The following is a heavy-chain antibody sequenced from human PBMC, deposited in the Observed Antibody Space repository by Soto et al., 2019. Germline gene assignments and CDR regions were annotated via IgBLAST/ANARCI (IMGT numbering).Heavy chain of an antibody. J-gene: IGHJ6*02. CDR2: ISAYNGNT. CDR1: GYTFTSYG. CDR3: ARDREWELLEPYYYYYAMDV. Sequence: QVQLVQSGAEVKKPGASVKVSCKASGYTFTSYGISWVRQAPGQGLEWMGWISAYNGNTNYAQKLQGRVTMTTDTSTSTAYMELRSLRSDDTAVYYCARDREWELLEPYYYYYAMDVWGQGTTVTVSS. V-gene: IGHV1-18*01. D-gene: IGHD1-26*01.